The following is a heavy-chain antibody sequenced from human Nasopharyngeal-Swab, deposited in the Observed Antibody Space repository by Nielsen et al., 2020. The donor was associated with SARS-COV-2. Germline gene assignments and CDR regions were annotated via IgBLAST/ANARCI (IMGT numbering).Heavy chain of an antibody. D-gene: IGHD3-9*01. Sequence: GESLKISCAASGFTFSSYSMNWVRQAPGKGLEWVSYISSSSSTIYYADSVKGRFTISRDNAENSLHLQMNSLRDEDTAVYYCARDGLTYYDILTGYSWFDPWGQGTLVTVSS. CDR3: ARDGLTYYDILTGYSWFDP. CDR2: ISSSSSTI. CDR1: GFTFSSYS. V-gene: IGHV3-48*02. J-gene: IGHJ5*02.